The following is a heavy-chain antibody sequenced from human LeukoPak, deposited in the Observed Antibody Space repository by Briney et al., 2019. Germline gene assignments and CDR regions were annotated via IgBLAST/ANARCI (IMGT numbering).Heavy chain of an antibody. CDR1: GFSLSTSGVG. CDR2: MFWNDDK. V-gene: IGHV2-5*01. CDR3: AHRPTTVTTLHFDY. D-gene: IGHD4-17*01. Sequence: SGPTLVNPTQTLTLICTFSGFSLSTSGVGVGWIRQPPGKALEWLALMFWNDDKRYSPSLKSRLTITKDTSKNQVVLTMTNMDPVDTATYYCAHRPTTVTTLHFDYWGQGTLVTVSS. J-gene: IGHJ4*02.